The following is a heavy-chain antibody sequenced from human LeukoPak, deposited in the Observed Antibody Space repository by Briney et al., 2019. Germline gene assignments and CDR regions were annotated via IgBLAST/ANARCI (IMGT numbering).Heavy chain of an antibody. J-gene: IGHJ6*02. CDR3: AKVLGYCSGGSCYYYYYGMDV. CDR2: ISGSGGST. Sequence: PGGSLRLSCAASGFTFSSYAMSWVRQAPGKGLEWVSAISGSGGSTYYADSVKGRFTISSDNSKNTLYLQMNSLRAEDTAVYYCAKVLGYCSGGSCYYYYYGMDVWGQGTTVTVSS. D-gene: IGHD2-15*01. V-gene: IGHV3-23*01. CDR1: GFTFSSYA.